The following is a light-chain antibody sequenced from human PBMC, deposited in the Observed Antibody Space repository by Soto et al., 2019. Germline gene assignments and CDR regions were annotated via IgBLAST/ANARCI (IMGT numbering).Light chain of an antibody. CDR2: DVN. J-gene: IGLJ1*01. Sequence: QSALTQPASVSGSPGQSITISCTGTSRDVGVYNFVSWYQQHPGKVPKLMIFDVNRRPSGVSDRFSGSKSGNTASLTISGRQAEDEGDYYCCSYTISSTHVFGSGTKLTVL. CDR3: CSYTISSTHV. CDR1: SRDVGVYNF. V-gene: IGLV2-14*03.